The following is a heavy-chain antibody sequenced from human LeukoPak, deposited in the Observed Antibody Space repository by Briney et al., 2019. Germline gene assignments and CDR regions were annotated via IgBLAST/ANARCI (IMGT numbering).Heavy chain of an antibody. CDR3: ARTYSGSYYVIKYHFDY. CDR2: INHSGST. Sequence: PSETLSLTCAVYGGSFSGYYWSWIRQPPGKGLEWIGEINHSGSTNYNPSLKSRVTISVDTSKNQFSLKLSSVTAADTAVYYCARTYSGSYYVIKYHFDYWGQGTLVTVSS. CDR1: GGSFSGYY. J-gene: IGHJ4*02. V-gene: IGHV4-34*01. D-gene: IGHD1-26*01.